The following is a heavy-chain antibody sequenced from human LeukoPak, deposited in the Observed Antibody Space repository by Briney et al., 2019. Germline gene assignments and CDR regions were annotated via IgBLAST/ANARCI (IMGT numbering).Heavy chain of an antibody. CDR3: AKGYGWEASYYYYYMDV. CDR2: ISFDGAYR. Sequence: QAGGSLRLSCAASGFTSSAIHWVRQSPGKGLEWLAIISFDGAYRYYADSVKGRFTISRDNSKNTLYLQMNSLRAEDTAVYYCAKGYGWEASYYYYYMDVWGKGTTVTFSS. J-gene: IGHJ6*03. V-gene: IGHV3-30*04. D-gene: IGHD1-26*01. CDR1: GFTSSA.